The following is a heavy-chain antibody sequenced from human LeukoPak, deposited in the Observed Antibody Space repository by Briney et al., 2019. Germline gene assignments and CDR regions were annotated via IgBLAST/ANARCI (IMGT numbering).Heavy chain of an antibody. Sequence: GGSLRLSCAASGFTFSSYGMHWVRQAPGKGLEWVAVISYDGSNKYYADSVKGRFTISRDNSKNTLYLQMNSLRAEDTAVYYCARENFQDRYCTNGVCYRVNWFDPWGQGTLVTVSS. V-gene: IGHV3-30*05. D-gene: IGHD2-8*01. CDR3: ARENFQDRYCTNGVCYRVNWFDP. J-gene: IGHJ5*02. CDR1: GFTFSSYG. CDR2: ISYDGSNK.